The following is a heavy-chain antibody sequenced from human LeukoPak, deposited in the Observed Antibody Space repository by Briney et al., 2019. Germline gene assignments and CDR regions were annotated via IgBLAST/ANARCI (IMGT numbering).Heavy chain of an antibody. CDR3: AKDGHLLRQYHYYYMDV. D-gene: IGHD3-16*01. J-gene: IGHJ6*03. V-gene: IGHV3-30*18. Sequence: SGGSLRLSCAASGFTFSNYAMHWVRQAPGKGLEWVAVISYDGSNKYSADSVKGRFTISRDNSKNTLYLQMNSLRLEDTAMYYCAKDGHLLRQYHYYYMDVWGKGTTVTVSS. CDR1: GFTFSNYA. CDR2: ISYDGSNK.